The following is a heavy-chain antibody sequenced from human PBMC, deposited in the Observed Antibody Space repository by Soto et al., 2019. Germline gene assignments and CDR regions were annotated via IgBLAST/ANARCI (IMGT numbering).Heavy chain of an antibody. CDR1: GYTFTSYD. V-gene: IGHV1-8*01. D-gene: IGHD6-13*01. CDR3: AREAAAGTFDY. CDR2: MNPNSGNT. Sequence: QVQLVQSGAEVKKPGASVKVSCKASGYTFTSYDINWARQASGQGLEWMGWMNPNSGNTGYAQKFQGRVTMTRSPSITTAYMELSSLRSDDTAVYYCAREAAAGTFDYWGQGTLVTVSS. J-gene: IGHJ4*02.